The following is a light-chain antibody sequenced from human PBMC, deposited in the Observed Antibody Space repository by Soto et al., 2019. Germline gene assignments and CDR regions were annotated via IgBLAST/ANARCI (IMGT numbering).Light chain of an antibody. V-gene: IGLV2-14*01. CDR3: SSYTSSSTWV. CDR1: SSDVGGYNY. CDR2: DVS. J-gene: IGLJ3*02. Sequence: QSALTQPASVSGSPGQSIAISCTGTSSDVGGYNYVYWYQQHPGKTPNLMIYDVSNRPSGVSNRFSGSKSGNTASLTISGLQAEDEDDYYCSSYTSSSTWVFGGGTKLTVL.